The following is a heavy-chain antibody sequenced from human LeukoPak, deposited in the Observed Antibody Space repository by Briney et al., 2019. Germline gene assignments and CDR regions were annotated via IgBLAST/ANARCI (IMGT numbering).Heavy chain of an antibody. Sequence: PSETLSLTCTVSGGSISSYSWSWIRQPAGKGLEWIGHFYTSGSTNYNPSLKNRVTMSADTSKNQFSLKLSSVTAADTAVYYCARGVVSGWYIFDYWGQGTLVTVSS. CDR1: GGSISSYS. CDR2: FYTSGST. D-gene: IGHD6-19*01. CDR3: ARGVVSGWYIFDY. J-gene: IGHJ4*02. V-gene: IGHV4-4*07.